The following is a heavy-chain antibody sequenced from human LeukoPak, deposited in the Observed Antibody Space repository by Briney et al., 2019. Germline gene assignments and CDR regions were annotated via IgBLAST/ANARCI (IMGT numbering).Heavy chain of an antibody. CDR1: GGSISSHY. J-gene: IGHJ4*02. D-gene: IGHD3-3*01. CDR2: IYYSGST. CDR3: ARGTSLDFWSGYYTGIEFDY. Sequence: SETLSLTCTDSGGSISSHYWSWIRQPPGKGLEWIGYIYYSGSTNYNPSLKSRVTISVDTSKNQYPLKLSSLTAADTAVYYCARGTSLDFWSGYYTGIEFDYWGQGTLVTVSS. V-gene: IGHV4-59*11.